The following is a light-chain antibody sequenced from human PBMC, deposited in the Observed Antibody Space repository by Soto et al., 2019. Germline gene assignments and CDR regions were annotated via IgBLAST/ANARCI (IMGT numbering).Light chain of an antibody. CDR2: EVS. V-gene: IGLV2-14*01. J-gene: IGLJ1*01. Sequence: QSALTQPASVSGSPGQSITISCTGTSSDVGAYTSVSWYQQHPGKAPKLIIYEVSNRPPGISTRFSGSKSASTASLTISGLQAEDEAHYYCYSYTSDSRDYVFATGTKVTVL. CDR1: SSDVGAYTS. CDR3: YSYTSDSRDYV.